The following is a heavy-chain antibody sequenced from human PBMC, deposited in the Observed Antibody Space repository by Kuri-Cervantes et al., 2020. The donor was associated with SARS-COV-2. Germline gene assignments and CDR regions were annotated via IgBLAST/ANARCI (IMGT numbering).Heavy chain of an antibody. CDR3: ARGTYCSGGSCYWANYYMDV. CDR1: GFTFSAYT. J-gene: IGHJ6*03. V-gene: IGHV3-21*01. CDR2: ITRSSVYI. Sequence: GGSLRLSCVASGFTFSAYTLNWVRQAPGKGLEWVSSITRSSVYISYADSLKGRFTISRDNAKNSLYLQMNSLRAEDTAVYYCARGTYCSGGSCYWANYYMDVWGKGTTVTVSS. D-gene: IGHD2-15*01.